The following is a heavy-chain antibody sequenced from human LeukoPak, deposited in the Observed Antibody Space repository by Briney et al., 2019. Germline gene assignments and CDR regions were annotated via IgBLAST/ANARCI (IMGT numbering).Heavy chain of an antibody. J-gene: IGHJ4*02. Sequence: GGSLRLSCAASGFTFNSYAMAWVRQAPGKGLEWVGFIRNKAYGGTAEYAASVKGRFTISGDDSKTIAYLQMNSLKTEDTAVYYCTRDRGSGWYFFDFWGQGTLVTVSS. D-gene: IGHD6-19*01. CDR1: GFTFNSYA. V-gene: IGHV3-49*04. CDR2: IRNKAYGGTA. CDR3: TRDRGSGWYFFDF.